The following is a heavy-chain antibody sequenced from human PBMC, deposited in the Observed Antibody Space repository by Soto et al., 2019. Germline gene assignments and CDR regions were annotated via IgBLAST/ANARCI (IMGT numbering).Heavy chain of an antibody. CDR2: IIPMYGPA. Sequence: QVPLVQSGAEVKKPGSSVTVSCKGSGGTFSSYAIHWVRQAPGQGLEWMGGIIPMYGPAKYAQRFQGRVTINADESTTTVYMELTSLTSQDTAVYYCARVTSMVRGVIDTWFDPWGHGTLVTVSS. CDR1: GGTFSSYA. V-gene: IGHV1-69*01. CDR3: ARVTSMVRGVIDTWFDP. J-gene: IGHJ5*02. D-gene: IGHD3-10*01.